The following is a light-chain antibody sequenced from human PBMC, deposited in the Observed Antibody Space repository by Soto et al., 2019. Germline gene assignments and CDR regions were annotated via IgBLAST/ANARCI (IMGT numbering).Light chain of an antibody. CDR2: EVS. J-gene: IGLJ2*01. CDR3: SSYTSSSTLYVV. Sequence: QSALTQPASVSGSAGQSITIFCSGTSSDVGGYNYVSWYQQHPGKAPKLMIYEVSNRPSGVSNRFSGSKSGNTASLTISGLQAEDEADYYCSSYTSSSTLYVVFGGGTKLTVL. CDR1: SSDVGGYNY. V-gene: IGLV2-14*01.